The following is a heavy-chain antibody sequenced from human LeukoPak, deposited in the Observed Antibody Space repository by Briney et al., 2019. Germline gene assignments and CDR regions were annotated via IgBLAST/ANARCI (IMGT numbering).Heavy chain of an antibody. CDR3: AKEDGYGAKNY. V-gene: IGHV3-23*01. CDR2: ISGSGGRT. D-gene: IGHD5-24*01. CDR1: WFTLCSFA. J-gene: IGHJ4*02. Sequence: GGALRLSCAAPWFTLCSFAMSWGRQAPGKGGGWVSAISGSGGRTYYADSVKGRFTISRDNSKNTLYLQMNSLRAEDTAVYYCAKEDGYGAKNYWGQGTLVTVSS.